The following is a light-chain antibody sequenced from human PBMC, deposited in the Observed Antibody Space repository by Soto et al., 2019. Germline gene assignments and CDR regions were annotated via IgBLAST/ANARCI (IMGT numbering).Light chain of an antibody. V-gene: IGKV1-39*01. CDR2: AAS. Sequence: DIQMTQSPSSLSAPVGDRVTITCRAGQTIDTYLNWYKQEPGKAPKLLIYAASSLHSGVPSRFSGSGSGTDFTLTISSLQPEDFATYICQQSHGIPYTFGQGTKLEIK. CDR3: QQSHGIPYT. CDR1: QTIDTY. J-gene: IGKJ2*01.